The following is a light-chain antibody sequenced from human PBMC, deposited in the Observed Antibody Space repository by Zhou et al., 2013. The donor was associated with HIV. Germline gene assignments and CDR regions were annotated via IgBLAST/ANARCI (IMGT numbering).Light chain of an antibody. Sequence: DIALTQSPLSLPVIPGQPASISCGSSQSLLHSNGYNYLDWYLQKPGQSPQLLIYLGSNRASGVPDRFSGSGSGTDFTLKISRVEAEDVGVYYCMQPLQTPITFGQRDTTGD. J-gene: IGKJ5*01. CDR1: QSLLHSNGYNY. CDR2: LGS. CDR3: MQPLQTPIT. V-gene: IGKV2-28*01.